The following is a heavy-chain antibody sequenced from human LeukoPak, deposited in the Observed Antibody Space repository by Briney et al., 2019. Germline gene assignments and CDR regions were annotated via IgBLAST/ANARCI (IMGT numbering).Heavy chain of an antibody. D-gene: IGHD3-10*01. CDR1: GFTFDDYA. J-gene: IGHJ6*03. V-gene: IGHV3-9*01. Sequence: GGSLRLSCATSGFTFDDYAMHWVRQAPGKGLEWVSGISWNSFSIGYADSVKGRFTISRDNAKNSLYLQMNSLRAEDTALYYCAKSSGNYLNYYYYMDVWGKGTTVTISS. CDR3: AKSSGNYLNYYYYMDV. CDR2: ISWNSFSI.